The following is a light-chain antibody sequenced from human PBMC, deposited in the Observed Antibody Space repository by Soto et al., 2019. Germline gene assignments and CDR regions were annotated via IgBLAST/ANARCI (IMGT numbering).Light chain of an antibody. CDR3: QQTNSFPLT. J-gene: IGKJ4*01. Sequence: DIQMTQSPSSVSASVGDRVTITCRASQDINSWLAWYQQKPGRAPNLLIYGASDLQSGVPSRFSGSRSGTDFTLTISSLQPEDFATYYCQQTNSFPLTFGGGTKVGIK. CDR1: QDINSW. CDR2: GAS. V-gene: IGKV1-12*01.